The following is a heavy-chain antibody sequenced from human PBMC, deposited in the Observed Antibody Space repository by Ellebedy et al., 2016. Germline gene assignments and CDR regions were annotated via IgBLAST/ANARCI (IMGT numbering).Heavy chain of an antibody. CDR3: ATDRGYTNWFDP. Sequence: ASVKVSXKVSGYTLTELSMHWVRQAPGKGLEWMGGFDPEDGETIYAQKFQGRVTMTEDTSTDTAYMELSSLRSEDTAVYYCATDRGYTNWFDPWGQGTLVTVSS. J-gene: IGHJ5*02. CDR2: FDPEDGET. V-gene: IGHV1-24*01. D-gene: IGHD6-13*01. CDR1: GYTLTELS.